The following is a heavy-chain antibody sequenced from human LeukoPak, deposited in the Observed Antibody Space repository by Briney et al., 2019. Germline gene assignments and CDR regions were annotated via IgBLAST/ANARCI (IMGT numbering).Heavy chain of an antibody. D-gene: IGHD1-14*01. CDR3: ARDRVVRVRGNERTGTTIGLDN. V-gene: IGHV3-33*01. CDR1: GFNFSSFG. J-gene: IGHJ4*02. CDR2: IYFDGSNK. Sequence: GGSLRLSCEASGFNFSSFGMHWVRQTPGKGLEWVAVIYFDGSNKYYADSVKGRFTVSRDNSDNTLYLQMNSLRAEDTAVYYCARDRVVRVRGNERTGTTIGLDNWGQGTLVTVPS.